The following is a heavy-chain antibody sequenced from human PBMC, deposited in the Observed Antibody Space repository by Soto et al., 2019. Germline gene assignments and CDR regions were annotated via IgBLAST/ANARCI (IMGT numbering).Heavy chain of an antibody. Sequence: WWSLRLSCAASGFTFSSYGMHWFRQAPGKGLEWVAVISYDGSNKYYADSVKGRFTISRDNSKNTLYLQMNSLRAEDTAVYYCAKVYGDYGSDVWGQGTTVTVSS. V-gene: IGHV3-30*18. CDR2: ISYDGSNK. J-gene: IGHJ6*02. CDR1: GFTFSSYG. D-gene: IGHD4-17*01. CDR3: AKVYGDYGSDV.